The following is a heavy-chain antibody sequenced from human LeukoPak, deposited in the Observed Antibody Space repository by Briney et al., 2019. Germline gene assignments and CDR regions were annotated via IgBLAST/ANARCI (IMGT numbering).Heavy chain of an antibody. D-gene: IGHD3-22*01. CDR2: ISSSSSTI. CDR1: GFTFSSYS. CDR3: ARGGIYYDGSGWDY. Sequence: GGSLRLSCAASGFTFSSYSMNWVRQAPGKGLEWVSYISSSSSTIYYADSVKGRFTTSRDNAKNSLYLQMNSLRAEDTAVYYCARGGIYYDGSGWDYWGQGALVTVSS. V-gene: IGHV3-48*04. J-gene: IGHJ4*02.